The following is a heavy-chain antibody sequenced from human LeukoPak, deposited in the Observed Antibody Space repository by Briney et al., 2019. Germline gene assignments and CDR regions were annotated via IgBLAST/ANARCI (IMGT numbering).Heavy chain of an antibody. CDR2: INHSGST. CDR1: GGSFSGYY. V-gene: IGHV4-34*01. D-gene: IGHD5-18*01. Sequence: SETLSLTCAVYGGSFSGYYWSWIRQPPGEGLEWIGEINHSGSTNYNPSLKSRVTISVDTSKNQFSLKLSSVTAADTAVYYCARGGYSYGYWGQGTLVTVSS. CDR3: ARGGYSYGY. J-gene: IGHJ4*02.